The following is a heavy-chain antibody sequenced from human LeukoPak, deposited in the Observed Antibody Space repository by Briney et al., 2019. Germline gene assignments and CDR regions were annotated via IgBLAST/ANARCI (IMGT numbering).Heavy chain of an antibody. Sequence: PSETLSLTCTVSGGSISSSSYYWGWIRQPPGKGLEWIGSIYYSGSTCYNPSLKSRVTISVDTSKNQFSLKLSSVTAADTAVYYCASYSGAQPGLDPWGQGTLVTVSS. D-gene: IGHD5-12*01. CDR1: GGSISSSSYY. CDR3: ASYSGAQPGLDP. V-gene: IGHV4-39*07. J-gene: IGHJ5*02. CDR2: IYYSGST.